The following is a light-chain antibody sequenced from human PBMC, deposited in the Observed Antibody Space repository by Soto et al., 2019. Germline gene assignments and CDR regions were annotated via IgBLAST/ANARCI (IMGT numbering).Light chain of an antibody. V-gene: IGKV1-39*01. CDR1: QDIRTY. CDR3: QQTYTSPQT. Sequence: EIQITQSTSSLSASVGDRVTITCRASQDIRTYVNWYQQKPGKAPKLLIFAASTLQGGVPSRFSGSGSGTDFTLTISSLQPEDFATYSCQQTYTSPQTFGRGTSVDMK. J-gene: IGKJ1*01. CDR2: AAS.